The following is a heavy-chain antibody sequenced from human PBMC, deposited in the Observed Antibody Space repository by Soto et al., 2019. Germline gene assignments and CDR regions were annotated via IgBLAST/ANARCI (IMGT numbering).Heavy chain of an antibody. V-gene: IGHV3-30*03. J-gene: IGHJ2*01. Sequence: FTSIDFGGHCIIKNKGQGLEWVALISYDGTNKYYADSVKGRFTISRDNSKNTLYLQMNSLRAEDTAVYYFIFYHAEDGVRDL. D-gene: IGHD3-3*01. CDR2: ISYDGTNK. CDR1: FTSIDFG. CDR3: IFYHAEDGVRDL.